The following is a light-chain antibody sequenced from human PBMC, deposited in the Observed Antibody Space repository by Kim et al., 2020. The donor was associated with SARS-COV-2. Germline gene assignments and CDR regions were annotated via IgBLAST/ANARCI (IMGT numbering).Light chain of an antibody. CDR3: QQYNDRPLT. CDR1: RSISSN. Sequence: EIVMTQSPGNVSVSPGERVTLSCRASRSISSNLAWYQQKRGQAPSLLIYGASTRATATPARFSGGRSGTEFALTISSLQSEDVAVYYCQQYNDRPLTFGGGTKVDIK. J-gene: IGKJ4*01. CDR2: GAS. V-gene: IGKV3-15*01.